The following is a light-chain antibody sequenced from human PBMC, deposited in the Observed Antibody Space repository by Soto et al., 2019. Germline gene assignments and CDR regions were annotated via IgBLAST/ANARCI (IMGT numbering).Light chain of an antibody. Sequence: QSALTQPASVSGSPGQSITISCTGTSITVXXFNFVSXYQQHPWKAPKVIIYEGIKRPSGVSNRFSGSNSGSTESLTISGLQAEDEADYYSCSYVGATPYVFGTGTKVTVL. CDR1: SITVXXFNF. J-gene: IGLJ1*01. CDR2: EGI. V-gene: IGLV2-23*01. CDR3: CSYVGATPYV.